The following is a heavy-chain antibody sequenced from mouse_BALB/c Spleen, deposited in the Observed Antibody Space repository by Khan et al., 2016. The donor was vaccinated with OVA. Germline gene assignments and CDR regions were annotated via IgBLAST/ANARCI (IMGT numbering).Heavy chain of an antibody. V-gene: IGHV1-5*01. J-gene: IGHJ2*01. CDR1: GYSFTSYW. CDR2: IYPGNSDT. CDR3: TRSYDSYYFDY. Sequence: VQLQQSGTVLARPGASVKMSCKASGYSFTSYWMHWVKQRPGQGLEWIGAIYPGNSDTRYNQKFKGKAKLTAVTSASTAYMDLSSLTNEDSAVYYCTRSYDSYYFDYWGHGTTLTVSS. D-gene: IGHD2-4*01.